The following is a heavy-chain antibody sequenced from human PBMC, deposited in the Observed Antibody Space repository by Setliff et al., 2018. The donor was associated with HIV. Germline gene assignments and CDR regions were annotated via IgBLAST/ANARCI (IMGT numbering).Heavy chain of an antibody. D-gene: IGHD2-21*02. CDR3: ARGEFYCGTDCYWSSFDY. J-gene: IGHJ4*02. V-gene: IGHV4-61*09. CDR1: SDSISSGSYY. CDR2: IHTSGST. Sequence: SETLSLTCSVSSDSISSGSYYWSWIRLPAGKGLEWIGQIHTSGSTNYNPSLRSRVTISVDTSKNHSSLRLSSVTAADTAVYYCARGEFYCGTDCYWSSFDYWGQGILVTVSS.